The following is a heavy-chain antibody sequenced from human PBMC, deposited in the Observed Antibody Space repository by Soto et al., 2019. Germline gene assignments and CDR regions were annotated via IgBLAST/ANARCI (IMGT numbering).Heavy chain of an antibody. CDR2: ISGSGGST. CDR3: ARGKWLAPFDY. J-gene: IGHJ4*02. Sequence: PGGSLRLSCAASGFTFSSYAISWVRQAPWKGLEWVSAISGSGGSTYYADSVKGRFTISRDNSKNTLYLQMNSLRAEDTAVYYCARGKWLAPFDYWGQGTLVTVSS. D-gene: IGHD6-19*01. V-gene: IGHV3-23*01. CDR1: GFTFSSYA.